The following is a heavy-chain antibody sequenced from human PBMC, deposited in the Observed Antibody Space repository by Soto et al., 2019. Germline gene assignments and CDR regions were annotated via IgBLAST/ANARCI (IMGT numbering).Heavy chain of an antibody. CDR3: ARDGPVIPPRSWFDP. Sequence: QVQLMQSGAEVKKPGAAVKVSCKASGYTFTSYGISWVRQAPGQGLEWMGWISAYNDNTNYAQKFQGTVTMTMDTSTSTAYMELRSLRSDDTAVYYCARDGPVIPPRSWFDPWGQGTLVTVSS. CDR2: ISAYNDNT. J-gene: IGHJ5*02. V-gene: IGHV1-18*04. D-gene: IGHD3-16*02. CDR1: GYTFTSYG.